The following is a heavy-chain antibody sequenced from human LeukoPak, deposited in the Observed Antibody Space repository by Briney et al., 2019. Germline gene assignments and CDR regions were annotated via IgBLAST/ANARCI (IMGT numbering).Heavy chain of an antibody. D-gene: IGHD2-2*01. CDR2: IIPISGTT. J-gene: IGHJ5*01. V-gene: IGHV1-69*01. Sequence: ASVKVSCKASGGTFNSYGFSWVRQAPGRGLEWMGGIIPISGTTNYAQSFQGRVTATADESTSTAYMELNSLTSEDTAMYYCARTAFHCSRSGCYHNWFDSWGQGTLVTVSS. CDR1: GGTFNSYG. CDR3: ARTAFHCSRSGCYHNWFDS.